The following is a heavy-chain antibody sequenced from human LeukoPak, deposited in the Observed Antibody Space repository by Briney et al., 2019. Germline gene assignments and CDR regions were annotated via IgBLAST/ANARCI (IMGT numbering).Heavy chain of an antibody. D-gene: IGHD5-12*01. V-gene: IGHV3-30-3*01. J-gene: IGHJ5*02. CDR1: GFTFSSYA. CDR3: ARDGVATISVWFDP. CDR2: ISYDGSNK. Sequence: GRSLRLSCAASGFTFSSYAMHWVRQAPGKGLEWVAVISYDGSNKYYADSVKGRFTISRDNSKNTLYLQMNSLRAEDTAVYYCARDGVATISVWFDPWCQGTLVTVSS.